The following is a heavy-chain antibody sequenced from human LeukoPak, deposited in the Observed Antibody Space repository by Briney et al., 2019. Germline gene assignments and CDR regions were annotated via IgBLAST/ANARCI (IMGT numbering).Heavy chain of an antibody. V-gene: IGHV4-59*08. J-gene: IGHJ5*02. CDR1: GGSISSYY. Sequence: ETLSLTCTVPGGSISSYYWSWIRQPPGKGLEWIGYIYYSGNTNYNPSLKRRVAISVDTSKNQFSLKLSSVTAADTAVYYCARHLIREDYSSSSIGFDPWGQGNPVTVSS. D-gene: IGHD6-6*01. CDR3: ARHLIREDYSSSSIGFDP. CDR2: IYYSGNT.